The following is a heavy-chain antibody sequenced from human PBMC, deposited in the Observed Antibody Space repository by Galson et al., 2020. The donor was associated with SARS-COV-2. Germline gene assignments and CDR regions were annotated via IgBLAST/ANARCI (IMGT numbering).Heavy chain of an antibody. V-gene: IGHV3-30*04. Sequence: GGSLRLSCAASGFTLSGSALHWVRQAPGKGLEWVAIISYDGTTKYNSDSVKGRFTISRDISKNTPYLQMNSLRPEDTAVYFCARETDDYTSSYYVYWGQGTLVTVSS. CDR1: GFTLSGSA. J-gene: IGHJ4*02. D-gene: IGHD6-13*01. CDR2: ISYDGTTK. CDR3: ARETDDYTSSYYVY.